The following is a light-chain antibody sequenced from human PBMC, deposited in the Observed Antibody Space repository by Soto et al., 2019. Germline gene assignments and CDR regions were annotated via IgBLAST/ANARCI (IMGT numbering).Light chain of an antibody. CDR1: QSVSRN. CDR2: GAS. CDR3: QQYDKWPPIT. V-gene: IGKV3-15*01. Sequence: EIVMTQSPATLSVSPGERATLSCRASQSVSRNLAWYQQKSGQAPRLLIYGASTRATGIPTRFRGSGSGTEFTLTISSLQSEDFAVYYCQQYDKWPPITFGQGTRLEIK. J-gene: IGKJ5*01.